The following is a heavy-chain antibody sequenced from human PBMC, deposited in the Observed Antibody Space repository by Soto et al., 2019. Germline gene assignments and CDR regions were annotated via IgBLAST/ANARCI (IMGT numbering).Heavy chain of an antibody. J-gene: IGHJ4*02. CDR3: ARRYGASFDY. V-gene: IGHV4-4*02. CDR2: IYHSGST. CDR1: GGSISSSNW. Sequence: SETLSLTCAVSGGSISSSNWWSWVRQPPGKGLEWIGEIYHSGSTNYNPSLKSQDTISVDKSKNQFSLKLSSVTSADTAVYYCARRYGASFDYWGQGTLVTVSS. D-gene: IGHD4-17*01.